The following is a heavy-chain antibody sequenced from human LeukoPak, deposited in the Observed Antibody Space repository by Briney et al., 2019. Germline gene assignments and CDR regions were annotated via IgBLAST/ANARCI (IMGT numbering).Heavy chain of an antibody. CDR3: ARRRPPYISVSTDYPLAFDM. J-gene: IGHJ3*02. Sequence: SETLSLTCSVSAGSISRFFWTWVRQSPGRGLEWIGYVHISGDSTYIPAYHPSLKSRANISVETFKNEFSLQLPSVTTTDTAVYFCARRRPPYISVSTDYPLAFDMWGQGTRV. V-gene: IGHV4-59*04. D-gene: IGHD2-8*02. CDR2: VHISGDST. CDR1: AGSISRFF.